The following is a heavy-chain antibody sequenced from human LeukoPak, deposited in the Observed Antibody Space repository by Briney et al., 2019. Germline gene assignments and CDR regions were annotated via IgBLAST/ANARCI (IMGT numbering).Heavy chain of an antibody. CDR3: AREAYSGSYYQLDY. Sequence: SETLSLTCTVSGGSISSYYWSWIRQPPGKGLEWIGYIYYSGSTNYNPSLKSRVTISVDTSKNQFSLKLSSVTAADTAVYYCAREAYSGSYYQLDYWGQGTLVTVSS. CDR1: GGSISSYY. CDR2: IYYSGST. J-gene: IGHJ4*02. D-gene: IGHD1-26*01. V-gene: IGHV4-59*01.